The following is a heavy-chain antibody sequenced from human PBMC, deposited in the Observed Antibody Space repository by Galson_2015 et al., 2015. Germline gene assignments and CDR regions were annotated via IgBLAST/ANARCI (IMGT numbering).Heavy chain of an antibody. Sequence: ETLSLTCTVSGGSISSYYWSWIRQPPGKGLEWIGYIYYSGSTNYNPSLKSRVTISVDTSKNQFSLKLSSVTAADTAVYYCARSELSSGSYLDFDYWGQGTLVTVSS. V-gene: IGHV4-59*01. D-gene: IGHD1-26*01. CDR3: ARSELSSGSYLDFDY. CDR2: IYYSGST. CDR1: GGSISSYY. J-gene: IGHJ4*02.